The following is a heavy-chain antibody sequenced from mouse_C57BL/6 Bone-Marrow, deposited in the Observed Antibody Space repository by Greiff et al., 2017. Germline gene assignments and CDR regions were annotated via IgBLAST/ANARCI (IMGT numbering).Heavy chain of an antibody. V-gene: IGHV7-3*01. CDR3: ARYGPPHYCSSCNWYFDV. CDR2: IRNKANGYTT. Sequence: EVKLVESGGGLVQPGGSLSLSCAASGFTFTDYYMSWVRQPPGKALEWLGFIRNKANGYTTEYSAFVKGRFTIYRDNSQSILYLQMNALRAEDSATYYCARYGPPHYCSSCNWYFDVWGTGTTVTVSA. CDR1: GFTFTDYY. D-gene: IGHD1-1*01. J-gene: IGHJ1*03.